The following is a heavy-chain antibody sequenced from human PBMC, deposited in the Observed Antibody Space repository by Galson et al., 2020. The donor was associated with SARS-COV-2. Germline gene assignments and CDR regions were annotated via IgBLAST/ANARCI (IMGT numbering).Heavy chain of an antibody. CDR2: IYTSGST. J-gene: IGHJ4*02. Sequence: SETLSLTCTVSGGSISSGSYYWSWIRQPAGKGLEWIGRIYTSGSTNYNPSLKSRVTISVDTSKNQFSLKLSSVTAADTAVYYCARGFREYYYDSSGYYYEGYYFDYWGQGTLVTVSS. D-gene: IGHD3-22*01. V-gene: IGHV4-61*02. CDR3: ARGFREYYYDSSGYYYEGYYFDY. CDR1: GGSISSGSYY.